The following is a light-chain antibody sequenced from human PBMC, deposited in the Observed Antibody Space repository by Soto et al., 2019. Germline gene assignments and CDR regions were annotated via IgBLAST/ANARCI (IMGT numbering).Light chain of an antibody. CDR3: LQYGVPLWT. V-gene: IGKV3-20*01. Sequence: EIALTQSPGTLSLSPGERATLSCRASQSVTANYLAWYQQKPGQAPRLLIYAASIGATGVPGRFSGSGSGTDFTLTISRLEPEDVAVYYCLQYGVPLWTFGQGTKVEIK. CDR2: AAS. J-gene: IGKJ1*01. CDR1: QSVTANY.